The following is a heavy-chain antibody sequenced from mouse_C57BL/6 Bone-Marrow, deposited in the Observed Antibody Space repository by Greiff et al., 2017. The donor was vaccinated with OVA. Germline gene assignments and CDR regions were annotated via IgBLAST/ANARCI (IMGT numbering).Heavy chain of an antibody. CDR2: ISNGGGST. Sequence: EVQLVESGGGLVQPGGSLKLSCAASGFTFSDYYMYWVRQTPEKRLEWVAYISNGGGSTYYPDTVKGRFTISRDNAKNTLYLQMSRLKSEDTAMYYCARPPYYYGSTWFAYWGQGTLVTVSA. V-gene: IGHV5-12*01. CDR3: ARPPYYYGSTWFAY. J-gene: IGHJ3*01. D-gene: IGHD1-1*01. CDR1: GFTFSDYY.